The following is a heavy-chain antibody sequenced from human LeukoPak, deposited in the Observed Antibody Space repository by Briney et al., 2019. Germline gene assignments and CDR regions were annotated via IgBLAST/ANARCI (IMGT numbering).Heavy chain of an antibody. V-gene: IGHV3-23*01. CDR2: ISGSGKT. Sequence: GGSLRLSCAASGFSFSTYAMSWVRQAPGQGLEWVSAISGSGKTYYPDSVKGRFTISRDNSKNTLFLQMNGLRAEDTAVYYCAKERDGKGYFDYWGQGTLVTVSS. CDR3: AKERDGKGYFDY. J-gene: IGHJ4*02. CDR1: GFSFSTYA.